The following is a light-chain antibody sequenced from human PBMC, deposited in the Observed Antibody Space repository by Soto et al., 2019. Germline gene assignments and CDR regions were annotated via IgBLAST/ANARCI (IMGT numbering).Light chain of an antibody. CDR3: QQYNNYST. CDR2: KAS. V-gene: IGKV1-5*03. J-gene: IGKJ1*01. CDR1: QSISNW. Sequence: DIQMTQSPSTLSASVGDRVTITCRASQSISNWLAWYQQKPGKAPKLLIYKASSLESGVPSRFSGSGSGTEFTLTINSLQPDDFATYYCQQYNNYSTFGQGTKVDIK.